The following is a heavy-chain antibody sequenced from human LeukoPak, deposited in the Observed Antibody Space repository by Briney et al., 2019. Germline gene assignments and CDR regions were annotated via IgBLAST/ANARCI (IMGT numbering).Heavy chain of an antibody. V-gene: IGHV1-69*04. Sequence: GASVKVSCKASGGTFSSYAISWVRQAPGQGLEWMGRIIPILGIANYAQKFQGRVTITADKSTSTAYMELSSLRSEDTAVYYCARAYPQYYDILTGYPDPYFDYWGQGTLVTVSS. CDR2: IIPILGIA. J-gene: IGHJ4*02. CDR3: ARAYPQYYDILTGYPDPYFDY. D-gene: IGHD3-9*01. CDR1: GGTFSSYA.